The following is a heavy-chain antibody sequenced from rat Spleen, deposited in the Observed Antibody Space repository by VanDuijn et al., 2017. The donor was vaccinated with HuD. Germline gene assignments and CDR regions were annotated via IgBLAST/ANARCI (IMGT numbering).Heavy chain of an antibody. Sequence: EVQLVESDGGLVQPGRSLKLSCAASGFTFSDYYMAWVRQAPARGLEWVASITNTGGSTYYPDSVKGRFTISRDNAKSTLYLQMDSLRSEDTATYYCATSNWDCFDYWGQGVMVTVSS. CDR3: ATSNWDCFDY. CDR2: ITNTGGST. CDR1: GFTFSDYY. D-gene: IGHD5-1*01. J-gene: IGHJ2*01. V-gene: IGHV5-20*01.